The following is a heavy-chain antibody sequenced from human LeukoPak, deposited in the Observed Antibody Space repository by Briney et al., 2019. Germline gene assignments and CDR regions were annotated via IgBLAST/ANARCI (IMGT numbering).Heavy chain of an antibody. J-gene: IGHJ4*02. V-gene: IGHV3-30-3*01. CDR1: GFTFSSYA. Sequence: PGGSLRLSCAAFGFTFSSYAMHWVRQAPGKGLEWVAVISYDGSNKYYADSVKGRFTISRDNSKNTLYLQMNSLRAEDTAVYYCARWSARVGAYDWGQGTLVTVSS. D-gene: IGHD1-26*01. CDR3: ARWSARVGAYD. CDR2: ISYDGSNK.